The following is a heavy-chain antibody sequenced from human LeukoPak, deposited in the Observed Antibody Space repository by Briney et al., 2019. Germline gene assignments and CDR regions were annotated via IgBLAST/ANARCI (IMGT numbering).Heavy chain of an antibody. CDR3: ARVRASTDPMYYYYYCMDV. Sequence: SVKVSCKASGGTFSSYAISWVRQAPGQGLEWMGGIIPIFGTANYAQKFQGRVTITADESTSTAYMELSSLRSEDTAVYYCARVRASTDPMYYYYYCMDVWGKGTTVTVSS. D-gene: IGHD5/OR15-5a*01. CDR2: IIPIFGTA. CDR1: GGTFSSYA. J-gene: IGHJ6*03. V-gene: IGHV1-69*13.